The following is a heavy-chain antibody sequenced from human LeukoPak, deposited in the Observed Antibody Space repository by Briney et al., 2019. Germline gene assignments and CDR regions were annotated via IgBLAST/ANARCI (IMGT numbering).Heavy chain of an antibody. Sequence: GGGLRLSCAASGFTFSSYGMHWVRQAPGKGLGWVAVIWYDGSNKYYADSVKGRFTISRDNSKTTLYLQMNSLRAEDTAVYYRARDGLPYYDILTGYSIAPIDYWGQGTLVTVSS. D-gene: IGHD3-9*01. CDR3: ARDGLPYYDILTGYSIAPIDY. CDR1: GFTFSSYG. V-gene: IGHV3-33*01. CDR2: IWYDGSNK. J-gene: IGHJ4*02.